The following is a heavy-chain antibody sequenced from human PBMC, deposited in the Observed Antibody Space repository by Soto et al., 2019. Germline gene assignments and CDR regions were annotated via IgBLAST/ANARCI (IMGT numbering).Heavy chain of an antibody. J-gene: IGHJ6*02. CDR2: ISAYNGNT. V-gene: IGHV1-18*01. D-gene: IGHD6-6*01. CDR1: GYTFTSYG. Sequence: ASVKVSCKASGYTFTSYGISWVRKAPGQGLEWMGWISAYNGNTNYAQKLQGRVTMTTDTSTSTAYMELRSLRSDDTAVYYCARDEGRAARPYYYGMDVWGQGTTVTVSS. CDR3: ARDEGRAARPYYYGMDV.